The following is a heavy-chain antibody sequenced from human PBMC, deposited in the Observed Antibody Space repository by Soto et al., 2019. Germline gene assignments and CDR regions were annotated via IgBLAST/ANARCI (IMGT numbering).Heavy chain of an antibody. J-gene: IGHJ5*02. V-gene: IGHV4-4*02. Sequence: SETLSLTCAVSGGSISSSNWWSWVRQPPGKGLEWIGEIYHSGSTNYNPSLKSRVTISVDKSKNQFSLKLSSVTAADTAVYYCARGSRPDYYDSSGYYYVKWFDPWGQGTLVTVSS. CDR2: IYHSGST. D-gene: IGHD3-22*01. CDR1: GGSISSSNW. CDR3: ARGSRPDYYDSSGYYYVKWFDP.